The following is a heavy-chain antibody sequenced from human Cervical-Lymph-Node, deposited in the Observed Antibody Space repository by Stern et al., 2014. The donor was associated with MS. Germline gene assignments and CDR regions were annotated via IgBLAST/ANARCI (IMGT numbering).Heavy chain of an antibody. CDR2: IKSKADGGTT. D-gene: IGHD5/OR15-5a*01. V-gene: IGHV3-15*01. CDR1: GFTFTNAW. Sequence: EVQLVESGGGLVRPGGSLRLSCAASGFTFTNAWMNWVRQAPGKGLEGLGRIKSKADGGTTEDAAPMKGRFTISRDDSKNTVYLLMNSLKSEDTAVYYCTTSVRVSVYFDYWGQGTLVTVSS. CDR3: TTSVRVSVYFDY. J-gene: IGHJ4*02.